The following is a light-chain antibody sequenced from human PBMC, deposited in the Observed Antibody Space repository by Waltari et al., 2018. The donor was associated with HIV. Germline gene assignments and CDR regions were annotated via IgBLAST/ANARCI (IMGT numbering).Light chain of an antibody. Sequence: EIVMTQSPATLSVSPGERATLSCRASQSISSNLAWYQQKPGQAPRLLISGASTRATGIPARFSGSGSGTEFTLTINSLQSEDFAVYYCQQYNNWPRTFGQGTKLEIK. CDR3: QQYNNWPRT. CDR2: GAS. J-gene: IGKJ2*01. CDR1: QSISSN. V-gene: IGKV3-15*01.